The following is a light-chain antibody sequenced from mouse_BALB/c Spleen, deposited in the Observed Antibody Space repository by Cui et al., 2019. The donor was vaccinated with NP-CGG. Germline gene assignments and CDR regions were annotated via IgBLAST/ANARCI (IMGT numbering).Light chain of an antibody. CDR2: GTN. V-gene: IGLV1*01. J-gene: IGLJ1*01. CDR1: IGAVTTSNY. CDR3: ALWYSNHWV. Sequence: QAVVSQASALTTSPGETVTLTCRSSIGAVTTSNYANWVQEKPDHLFTGLIGGTNNRAPGVPSRFSGSLIVDKAALTITGAQTEDETIYFCALWYSNHWVFGGGTKLTFL.